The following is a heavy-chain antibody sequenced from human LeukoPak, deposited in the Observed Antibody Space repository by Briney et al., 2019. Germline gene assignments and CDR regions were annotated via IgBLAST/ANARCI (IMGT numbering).Heavy chain of an antibody. CDR1: GYTFTSYY. CDR2: INPSGGST. Sequence: ASVKVSCKASGYTFTSYYMHWVRQAPGQGLEWMGIINPSGGSTSYAQKFQGRVTMTTDTSTNTVYMELRSLRSDDTAVYYCARGLRSRIVVVMTELDYWGQGTLVTVSS. V-gene: IGHV1-46*01. D-gene: IGHD2-15*01. J-gene: IGHJ4*02. CDR3: ARGLRSRIVVVMTELDY.